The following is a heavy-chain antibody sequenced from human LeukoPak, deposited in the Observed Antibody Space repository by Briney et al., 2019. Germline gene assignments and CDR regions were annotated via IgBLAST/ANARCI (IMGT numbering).Heavy chain of an antibody. J-gene: IGHJ6*03. Sequence: SETLSLTCTVSGGSISSSSYYWGWIRQPPGKGLEWIGSIYYSGSTYYNPSLKSRVTISVDTSKNQFSLKLSSVTAADTAVYYCARSYYDSSGYLYYYYYMDVWGKGTTVTVSS. V-gene: IGHV4-39*07. CDR3: ARSYYDSSGYLYYYYYMDV. D-gene: IGHD3-22*01. CDR2: IYYSGST. CDR1: GGSISSSSYY.